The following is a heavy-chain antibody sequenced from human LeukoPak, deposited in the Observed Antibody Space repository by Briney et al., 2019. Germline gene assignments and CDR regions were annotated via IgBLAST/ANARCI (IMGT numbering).Heavy chain of an antibody. J-gene: IGHJ6*03. V-gene: IGHV4-38-2*01. CDR3: ARLRDYYYMDV. CDR1: GYSISSGYY. Sequence: SETLSLTCAVSGYSISSGYYWGWIRQPPGKGLEWIGSIYHSGSTYYNPSLKSRVTISVDTSKNQFSLKLSSVTAADTAVYYCARLRDYYYMDVWGKGTTITVSS. CDR2: IYHSGST.